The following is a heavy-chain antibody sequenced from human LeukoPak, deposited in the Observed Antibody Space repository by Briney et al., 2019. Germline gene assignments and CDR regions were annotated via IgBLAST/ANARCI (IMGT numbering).Heavy chain of an antibody. CDR1: GFSLSTSGVG. Sequence: SGPTLVNPTQTLTLTCTFSGFSLSTSGVGVGWIRQPPGKALEWLALIYWDDDKRYSPSLKSRLTITKDTSKNQVVLTMTNMDPVDTATYYCAHTEIEQILTGYFSPHFDYWGQGTLVTVSS. CDR2: IYWDDDK. CDR3: AHTEIEQILTGYFSPHFDY. V-gene: IGHV2-5*02. D-gene: IGHD3-9*01. J-gene: IGHJ4*02.